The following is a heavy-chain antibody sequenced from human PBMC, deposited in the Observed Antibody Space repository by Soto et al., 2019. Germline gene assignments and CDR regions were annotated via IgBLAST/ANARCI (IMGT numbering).Heavy chain of an antibody. Sequence: VQLVQSGAEVKKTGSSVKISCKTSGYTFTYRYLHWVRRAPGQAFEWMGWITLYNGNTGYAQKFQHRLTITREPSLTAVYMEMSRLTSEDTAMYYCVRPPLRGPLPETVFDAWGQGTMVTVSS. CDR3: VRPPLRGPLPETVFDA. CDR1: GYTFTYRY. J-gene: IGHJ3*01. V-gene: IGHV1-45*02. CDR2: ITLYNGNT. D-gene: IGHD1-1*01.